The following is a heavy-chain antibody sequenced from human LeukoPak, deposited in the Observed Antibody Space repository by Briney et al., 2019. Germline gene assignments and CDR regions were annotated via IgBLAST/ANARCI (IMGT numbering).Heavy chain of an antibody. CDR3: ARDVGTSSNWYDP. CDR2: ISSSGGTI. J-gene: IGHJ5*02. D-gene: IGHD6-6*01. CDR1: GFTFSDYY. Sequence: GGSLRLSCAASGFTFSDYYMSWIRQAPGKGLEWVSYISSSGGTIYYADSVRGRFTISRDNTKNSLFLQMSSLRAEDTAIYYCARDVGTSSNWYDPWGQGTLVTVSS. V-gene: IGHV3-11*04.